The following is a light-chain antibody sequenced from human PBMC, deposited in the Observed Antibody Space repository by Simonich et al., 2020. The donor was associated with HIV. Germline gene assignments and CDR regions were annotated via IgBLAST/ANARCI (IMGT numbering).Light chain of an antibody. CDR1: QSVLYSSNNKYY. CDR3: QQYYITPYT. V-gene: IGKV4-1*01. Sequence: DIVMTQSPDSLAVSLGERATINCKSSQSVLYSSNNKYYLAWYQQKPGPPPKLLIYWASTRESGVPDRFSGSGSGTDFTLTISSLQAEDVAVYYCQQYYITPYTFGQGTKLEI. J-gene: IGKJ2*01. CDR2: WAS.